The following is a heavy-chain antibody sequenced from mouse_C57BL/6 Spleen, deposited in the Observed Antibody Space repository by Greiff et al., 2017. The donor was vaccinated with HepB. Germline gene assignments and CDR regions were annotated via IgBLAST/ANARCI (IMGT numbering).Heavy chain of an antibody. CDR3: ARSLYYGSSYLYFDV. Sequence: VQLQQSGPELVKPGASVKISCKASGYAFSSSWMNWVKQRPGKGLEWIGRIYPGDGDTNYNGKFKGKATLTADKSSSTAYMQLSSLTSEDSAVYFCARSLYYGSSYLYFDVWGTGTTVTVSS. D-gene: IGHD1-1*01. V-gene: IGHV1-82*01. CDR2: IYPGDGDT. J-gene: IGHJ1*03. CDR1: GYAFSSSW.